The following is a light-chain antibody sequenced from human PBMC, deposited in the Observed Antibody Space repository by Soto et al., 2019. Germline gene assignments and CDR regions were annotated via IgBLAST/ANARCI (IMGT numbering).Light chain of an antibody. J-gene: IGLJ2*01. CDR2: SND. Sequence: QSVLTRPPSASGTPGQRVTISCSGSSSNIGSITVNWYQQLPGTAPKLLIYSNDQRPSGVPDRFSGSKSGTSASLAISGLQSEDEADYYCAAWDDSLNGVVIGGGTKVTVL. CDR3: AAWDDSLNGVV. CDR1: SSNIGSIT. V-gene: IGLV1-44*01.